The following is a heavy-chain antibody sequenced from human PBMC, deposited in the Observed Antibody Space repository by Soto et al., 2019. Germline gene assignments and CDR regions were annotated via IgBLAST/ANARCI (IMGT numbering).Heavy chain of an antibody. CDR3: ARGCRYGSCWYMVNHYYFDY. CDR2: MNPNSGNT. V-gene: IGHV1-8*01. CDR1: GYTFTSYD. D-gene: IGHD6-13*01. J-gene: IGHJ4*02. Sequence: ASVKVSCKASGYTFTSYDINWVRQATGQGLEWMGWMNPNSGNTGYAQKFQGRVTMTRNTSISTAYMELSSLRSEDTAVYYCARGCRYGSCWYMVNHYYFDYWGQGTLVTVSS.